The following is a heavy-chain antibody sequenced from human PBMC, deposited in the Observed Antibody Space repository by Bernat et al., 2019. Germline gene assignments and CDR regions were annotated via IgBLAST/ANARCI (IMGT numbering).Heavy chain of an antibody. J-gene: IGHJ4*02. D-gene: IGHD1-26*01. CDR3: VRIGYSTSSLGIDY. V-gene: IGHV3-74*02. CDR2: INTDGSIT. Sequence: EVQLLESGGGLVQPGGSLRLSCAASGFTFSRYVMSWVRQAPGKGLEWVSRINTDGSITTYADSVRGRFTISRDNAKNTLFLQMSSLRAEDTAIYYCVRIGYSTSSLGIDYWGQGALVIVSS. CDR1: GFTFSRYV.